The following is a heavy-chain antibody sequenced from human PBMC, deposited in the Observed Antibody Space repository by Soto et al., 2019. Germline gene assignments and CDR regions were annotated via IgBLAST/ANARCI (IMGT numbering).Heavy chain of an antibody. V-gene: IGHV4-34*01. CDR1: GGSFSGYY. CDR2: INHRGST. D-gene: IGHD5-18*01. Sequence: SETLSLTCAVCGGSFSGYYWSWIRQPPGKGLEWIGEINHRGSTNYNPSLKSRVSMSVNTSNNQFSLNLSSVSAADTAVYYCARATWIQLWSSWGQGTLVTVSS. J-gene: IGHJ5*02. CDR3: ARATWIQLWSS.